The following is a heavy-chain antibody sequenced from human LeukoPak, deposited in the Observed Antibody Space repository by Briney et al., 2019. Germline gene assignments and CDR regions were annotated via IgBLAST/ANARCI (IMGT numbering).Heavy chain of an antibody. J-gene: IGHJ4*02. CDR1: GFTFSSYW. CDR2: INADGSST. D-gene: IGHD2-15*01. V-gene: IGHV3-74*01. CDR3: AKGSRGLLQYYYFDY. Sequence: GGSLRLSCAASGFTFSSYWMHWVRQAPGKGLVWVSRINADGSSTTYADSVRGRFTISRDNAKNSLYLQMNSLRAEDMALYYCAKGSRGLLQYYYFDYWGQGTLVTVSS.